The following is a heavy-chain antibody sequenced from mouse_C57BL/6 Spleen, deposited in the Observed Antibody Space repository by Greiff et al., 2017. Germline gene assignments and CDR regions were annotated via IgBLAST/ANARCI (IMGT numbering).Heavy chain of an antibody. V-gene: IGHV5-6*01. D-gene: IGHD4-1*01. CDR2: ISSGGSYT. Sequence: EVKLVESGGDLVKPGGSLKLSCAASGFTFSSYGMSWVRQTPDKRLEWVATISSGGSYTYYPDSVKGRFTISRDNAKNTLYLQMSSLKSEDTAMYYCARHELGYAMDYWGQGTSVTVSS. CDR3: ARHELGYAMDY. J-gene: IGHJ4*01. CDR1: GFTFSSYG.